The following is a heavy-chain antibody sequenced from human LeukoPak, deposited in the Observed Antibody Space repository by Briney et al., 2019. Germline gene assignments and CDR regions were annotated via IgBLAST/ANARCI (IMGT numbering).Heavy chain of an antibody. Sequence: ASVKVSCTASGYTFTGYYMHWVRQAPGQGLEWVGWSNPNSGGTNYAQKCPRWVPITRDTSISTAYMDLSRMRSDATAVYYCARGERYQGEKNYFDYWGQGTLVTVSS. V-gene: IGHV1-2*04. D-gene: IGHD3-16*01. CDR1: GYTFTGYY. J-gene: IGHJ4*02. CDR2: SNPNSGGT. CDR3: ARGERYQGEKNYFDY.